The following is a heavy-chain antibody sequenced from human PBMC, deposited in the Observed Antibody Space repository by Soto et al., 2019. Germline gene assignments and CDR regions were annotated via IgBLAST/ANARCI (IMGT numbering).Heavy chain of an antibody. CDR1: GYSFTSYW. J-gene: IGHJ5*02. Sequence: GESLKISCKGSGYSFTSYWIGWVRQMPGKGLEWMGIIYPGDSDTRYSPSFQGQATISADKSISTAYLQWSSLKASDTAMYYCARHAYDSSGYYYEGWFDPWGQGTLVTVSS. D-gene: IGHD3-22*01. CDR2: IYPGDSDT. V-gene: IGHV5-51*01. CDR3: ARHAYDSSGYYYEGWFDP.